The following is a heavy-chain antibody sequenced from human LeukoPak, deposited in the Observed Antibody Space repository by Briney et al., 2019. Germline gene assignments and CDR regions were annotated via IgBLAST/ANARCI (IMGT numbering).Heavy chain of an antibody. V-gene: IGHV3-48*03. CDR3: ARDLPVYYYGSVSYSGYYGMDV. CDR1: GFTFSSYE. D-gene: IGHD3-10*01. J-gene: IGHJ6*04. Sequence: PGGSMRLACAAYGFTFSSYEMNWVRPAHGEGLEWVSYISSSGGTIYYADSVKGRFTISRDNAKNSLYLQMNSRRAEDTAVYYCARDLPVYYYGSVSYSGYYGMDVWGKGTTVTVSS. CDR2: ISSSGGTI.